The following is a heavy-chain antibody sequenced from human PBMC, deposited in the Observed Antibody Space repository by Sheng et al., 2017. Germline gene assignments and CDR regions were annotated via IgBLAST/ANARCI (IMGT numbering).Heavy chain of an antibody. Sequence: QLQLQESGPGLVKPSETLSLTCTVSGGSISRSNYYWGWIRQPPGKGLEWIGSAYFSGTTSYNPSLKSRVTISADTSKNQFSLKLSSVTAADTAVYYCAXDWWIPRYFDYWGQGTLVIVSS. V-gene: IGHV4-39*07. J-gene: IGHJ4*02. CDR2: AYFSGTT. D-gene: IGHD5-18*01. CDR3: AXDWWIPRYFDY. CDR1: GGSISRSNYY.